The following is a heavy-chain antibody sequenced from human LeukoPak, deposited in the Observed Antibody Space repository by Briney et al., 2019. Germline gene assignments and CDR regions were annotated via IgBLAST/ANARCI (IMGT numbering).Heavy chain of an antibody. V-gene: IGHV3-23*01. CDR3: ARDGGGYLDY. J-gene: IGHJ4*02. D-gene: IGHD3-16*01. Sequence: GGSLRLSCTASGITLSSYGMNWVRQAPGKGLEWVSGISWSGSGGSTYCADSVKGRFIVSRDNSKNTLYLQMNSLRAEDTAVYYCARDGGGYLDYWGQGTLVTVSS. CDR2: ISWSGSGGST. CDR1: GITLSSYG.